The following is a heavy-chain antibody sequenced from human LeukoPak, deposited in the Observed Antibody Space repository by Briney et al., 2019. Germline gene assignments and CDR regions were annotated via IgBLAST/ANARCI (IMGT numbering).Heavy chain of an antibody. CDR2: ISSSSSYI. Sequence: GGSLRLSCAASGFTFSSYSMNWVRQAPGKGLEWVSSISSSSSYIYYADSVKGRFTISRDNAKNSLYLRMNSLRAEDTAVYYCARDYNYYYYYGMDVWGQGTTVTVSS. V-gene: IGHV3-21*01. J-gene: IGHJ6*02. CDR3: ARDYNYYYYYGMDV. CDR1: GFTFSSYS.